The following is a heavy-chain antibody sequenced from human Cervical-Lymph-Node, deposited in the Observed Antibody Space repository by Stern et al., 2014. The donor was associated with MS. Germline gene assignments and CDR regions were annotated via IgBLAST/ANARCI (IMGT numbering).Heavy chain of an antibody. Sequence: VQLVQSGAEVKKPGASVKVSCKVSGYTFTSYDIHWVRQTAGHGLEWLGWMNPNRGSTGYGQKFQGRITRTGDTSTRTAYLELRSLRSDDTAVYYCARGLVTYSSGWFDFWGQGTQVSVSS. V-gene: IGHV1-8*01. CDR3: ARGLVTYSSGWFDF. J-gene: IGHJ5*01. CDR1: GYTFTSYD. CDR2: MNPNRGST. D-gene: IGHD6-19*01.